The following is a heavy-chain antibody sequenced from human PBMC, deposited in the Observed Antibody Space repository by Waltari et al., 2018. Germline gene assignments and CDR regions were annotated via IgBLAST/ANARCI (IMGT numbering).Heavy chain of an antibody. CDR1: GYTFTGYY. V-gene: IGHV1-2*06. J-gene: IGHJ3*02. Sequence: QVQLVQSGAEVKKPGASVKVSCKASGYTFTGYYMHWVRQDPGQGLEWMGRINPNSVGTNYAQNFQGRLTMTRNTSISTAYMELSRLRSADTAVYYCAKDRLVGATMEGGGYAFDIWGQGTMVTVSS. D-gene: IGHD1-26*01. CDR3: AKDRLVGATMEGGGYAFDI. CDR2: INPNSVGT.